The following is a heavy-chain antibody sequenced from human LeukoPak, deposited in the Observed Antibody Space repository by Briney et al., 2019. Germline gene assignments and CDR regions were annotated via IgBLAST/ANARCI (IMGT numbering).Heavy chain of an antibody. V-gene: IGHV4-31*03. CDR2: IYYSGST. J-gene: IGHJ4*02. CDR3: ARVDVVVTQYFDY. D-gene: IGHD3-22*01. CDR1: GGYISSGGYY. Sequence: SQTLSLTCTVSGGYISSGGYYWSWIRQHPGKGLEWIGYIYYSGSTYYNPSLKSRVTISVDTSKKQFSLKLSSVTAADTAVYYCARVDVVVTQYFDYWGQGTLVTVSS.